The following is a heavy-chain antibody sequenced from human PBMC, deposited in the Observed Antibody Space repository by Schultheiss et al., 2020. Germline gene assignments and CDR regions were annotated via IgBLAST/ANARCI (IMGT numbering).Heavy chain of an antibody. CDR2: IYSGGST. CDR3: ARDRNYYYYMDV. J-gene: IGHJ6*03. Sequence: GGSLRLSCAASGFTVSSNYMSWVRQAPGKGLEWVSVIYSGGSTYYADSVKGRFTISRDNAKNSLYLQMNSLRAEDTAVYYCARDRNYYYYMDVWGRGTTVTVSS. V-gene: IGHV3-53*01. CDR1: GFTVSSNY.